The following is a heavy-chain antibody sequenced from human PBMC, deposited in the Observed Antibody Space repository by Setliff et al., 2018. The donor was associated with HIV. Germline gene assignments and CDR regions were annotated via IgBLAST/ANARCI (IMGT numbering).Heavy chain of an antibody. CDR2: INPTGGST. Sequence: ASVKVSCKPSGYSFTNHYMHWVRQAPGQGLEWMGVINPTGGSTRNTQKFQGRVAMTRDTSISTAYMELSRLISDDTAVYYCARGSILTSYDMDVWGQGTTVTVSS. CDR3: ARGSILTSYDMDV. CDR1: GYSFTNHY. J-gene: IGHJ6*02. D-gene: IGHD3-9*01. V-gene: IGHV1-46*01.